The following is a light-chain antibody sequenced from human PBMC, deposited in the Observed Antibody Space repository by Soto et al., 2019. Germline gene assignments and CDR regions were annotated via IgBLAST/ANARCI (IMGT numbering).Light chain of an antibody. Sequence: QSVLTQPRSVSGSPGQSVTISCTGTSSDVGVYNYVSWYQQHPGKAPKFMIYDVSKRPSGVPDRFSGSKSGNTASLTISGLQVEDEADYYCCSYAGSYSWVFGGGTKLTVL. J-gene: IGLJ3*02. V-gene: IGLV2-11*01. CDR3: CSYAGSYSWV. CDR1: SSDVGVYNY. CDR2: DVS.